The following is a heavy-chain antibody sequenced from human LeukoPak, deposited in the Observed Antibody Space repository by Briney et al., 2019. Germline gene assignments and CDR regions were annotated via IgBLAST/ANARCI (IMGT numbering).Heavy chain of an antibody. J-gene: IGHJ4*02. CDR3: AKAAGTWYFDY. CDR2: ISGSGGST. D-gene: IGHD6-13*01. CDR1: GFTVSSNY. Sequence: GGSLRLSCAASGFTVSSNYMSWVRQAPGKGLEWVSAISGSGGSTYCADSVKGRFTISRDNSKNTLYLQMNSLRAEDTAVYYCAKAAGTWYFDYWGQGTLVTVSS. V-gene: IGHV3-23*01.